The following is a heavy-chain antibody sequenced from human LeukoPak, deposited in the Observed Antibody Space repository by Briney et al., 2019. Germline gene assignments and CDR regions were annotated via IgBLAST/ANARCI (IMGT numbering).Heavy chain of an antibody. V-gene: IGHV4-34*01. Sequence: SETLSLTCAVYGGSFSGYYWSWIRQPPGKGLEWIGNIYYSGSTYYNPSLKSRVTISVDTSKNQFSLKLSSVTAADTAVYYCARVASYGSGSYYQFDYWGQGTLVTVSS. CDR2: IYYSGST. D-gene: IGHD3-10*01. J-gene: IGHJ4*02. CDR3: ARVASYGSGSYYQFDY. CDR1: GGSFSGYY.